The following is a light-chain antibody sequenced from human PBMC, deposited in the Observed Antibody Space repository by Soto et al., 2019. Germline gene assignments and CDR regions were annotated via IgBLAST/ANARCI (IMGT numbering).Light chain of an antibody. J-gene: IGLJ2*01. CDR2: DNS. CDR1: SSNIGVKS. V-gene: IGLV1-51*01. Sequence: HSVLTQPPSVSAAPGQKVTISCSGSSSNIGVKSVSWYQQLPRTAPKLLIYDNSERPSGIPDRFSASKSGTSATLGITGLQTGDEADYYCGTWDDSLSAVVFGGGTQLTVL. CDR3: GTWDDSLSAVV.